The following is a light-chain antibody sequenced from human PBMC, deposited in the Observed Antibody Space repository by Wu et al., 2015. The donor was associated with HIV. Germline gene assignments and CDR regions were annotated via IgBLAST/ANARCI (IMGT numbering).Light chain of an antibody. V-gene: IGKV3-20*01. J-gene: IGKJ2*01. CDR2: GTS. CDR3: QQFGSSPYT. Sequence: EIVLTQSPDTLSLSPGDRATLSCRASQSFSSSYLAWYQQKPGRAPRLLIYGTSGRAAGIPDRFSGSESGTDFTLTISRLEPEDFAVYSCQQFGSSPYTFGLGDQAWRSN. CDR1: QSFSSSY.